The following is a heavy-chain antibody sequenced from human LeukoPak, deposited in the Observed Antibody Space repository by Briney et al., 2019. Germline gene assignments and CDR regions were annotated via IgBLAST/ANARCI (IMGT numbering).Heavy chain of an antibody. D-gene: IGHD6-6*01. CDR3: ARDIAARLGGFDP. Sequence: SETLSLTCTFSVGSLSSYFWSWIRQPPGKGLEWIGYIYYSGSTNYNPFLKSRVTISVDTSKNQFSLKLSSVTASDTAVYYCARDIAARLGGFDPWGQGTLVTVSS. V-gene: IGHV4-59*01. CDR2: IYYSGST. J-gene: IGHJ5*02. CDR1: VGSLSSYF.